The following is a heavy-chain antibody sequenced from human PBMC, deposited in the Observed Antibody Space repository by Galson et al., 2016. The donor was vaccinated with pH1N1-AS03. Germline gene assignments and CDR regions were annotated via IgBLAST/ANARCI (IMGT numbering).Heavy chain of an antibody. V-gene: IGHV4-39*01. J-gene: IGHJ5*02. CDR3: TRRSSGGARFDP. Sequence: SETLSLTCTASGGSIRSSNYCWGWIRQPPGKGLEWIGSMYYTGTNFYNPSLKSRVSMPVDTSRSEFSLKLRAVTAADTAVYFCTRRSSGGARFDPWGQGTLVTVTS. CDR2: MYYTGTN. CDR1: GGSIRSSNYC. D-gene: IGHD3-22*01.